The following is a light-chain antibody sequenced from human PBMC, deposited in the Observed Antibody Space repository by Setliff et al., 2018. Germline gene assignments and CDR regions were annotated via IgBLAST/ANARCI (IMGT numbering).Light chain of an antibody. J-gene: IGLJ1*01. Sequence: QSVLTQPPSASGSPGQSVTISCTGTSSDVGGYNYVSWYQQHPGKAPKLMIYEVSKRPSGVPDRFSGSKSGNTASLTVSGLQAEDEADYYCSSYAGSNNVVFGTWTKVTVL. V-gene: IGLV2-8*01. CDR1: SSDVGGYNY. CDR2: EVS. CDR3: SSYAGSNNVV.